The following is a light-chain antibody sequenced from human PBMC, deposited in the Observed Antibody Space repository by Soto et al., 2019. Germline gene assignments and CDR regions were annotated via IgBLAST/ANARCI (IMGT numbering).Light chain of an antibody. J-gene: IGLJ7*01. Sequence: QSVLTQPPSLSGTPGQRVTISCSGSSSGIAGNTVHWYQHLPGTAPKLLLYINDQRPSGVPGRFCASTSGTSASLAISGLQADDEADYDCATWDDDLNAAVFGGGTQLTVL. CDR3: ATWDDDLNAAV. CDR1: SSGIAGNT. CDR2: IND. V-gene: IGLV1-44*01.